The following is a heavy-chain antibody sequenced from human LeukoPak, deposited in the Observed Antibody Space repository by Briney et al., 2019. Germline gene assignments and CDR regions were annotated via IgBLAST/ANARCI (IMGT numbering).Heavy chain of an antibody. J-gene: IGHJ4*02. CDR3: ARDRIAAAGKGFDY. D-gene: IGHD6-13*01. V-gene: IGHV1-8*03. CDR2: MNPNSGNT. CDR1: GYTFTSYD. Sequence: GASVKVSCKASGYTFTSYDINWVRQATGQGLEWMGWMNPNSGNTGYAQKFQGRVTITRNTSISTAYMELSSLRSEDTAVYYCARDRIAAAGKGFDYWGQGTLVTVSS.